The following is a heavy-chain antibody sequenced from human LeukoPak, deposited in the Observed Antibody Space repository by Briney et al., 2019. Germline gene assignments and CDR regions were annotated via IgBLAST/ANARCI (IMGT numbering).Heavy chain of an antibody. D-gene: IGHD6-13*01. CDR2: IYHSGST. CDR3: ARGQQLPTFDY. V-gene: IGHV4-30-2*01. CDR1: GGSISSGGYS. Sequence: SQTLSLTCAVSGGSISSGGYSWSWIRQPPGKGLEWIGYIYHSGSTYYNPSLKSRVTISVDRSKNQFSLKLSSVTAADTAVYYCARGQQLPTFDYWGQGTLVTVSS. J-gene: IGHJ4*02.